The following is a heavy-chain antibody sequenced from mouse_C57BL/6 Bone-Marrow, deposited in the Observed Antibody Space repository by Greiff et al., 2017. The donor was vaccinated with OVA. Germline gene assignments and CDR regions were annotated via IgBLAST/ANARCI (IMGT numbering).Heavy chain of an antibody. D-gene: IGHD2-3*01. V-gene: IGHV5-6*01. CDR3: ARLLDGYYLCAY. Sequence: EVQRVESGGDLVKPGGSLKLSCAASGFTFSSYGMSWVRQTPDKRLEWVATISSGGSYTYYPDSVKGRFTISRDNAKNTLYLQMSSLKSEDTAMYYCARLLDGYYLCAYWGQGTLVTVSA. CDR2: ISSGGSYT. CDR1: GFTFSSYG. J-gene: IGHJ3*01.